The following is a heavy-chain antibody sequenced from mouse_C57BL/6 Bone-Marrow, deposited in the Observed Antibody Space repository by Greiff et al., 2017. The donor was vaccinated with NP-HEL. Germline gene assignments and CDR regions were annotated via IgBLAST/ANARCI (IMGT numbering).Heavy chain of an antibody. D-gene: IGHD2-1*01. V-gene: IGHV1-5*01. Sequence: VQLQQPGTALERPGASVKMSCKTSGYTFTSYWMHWVERRPGRGLGWIGFIYPGNSDTNYSPEFKGRAKLPAVTSASTAYMELSSLTNEDSAVYYCTYGNYYYAMDYWGQGTSVTVSS. CDR2: IYPGNSDT. CDR3: TYGNYYYAMDY. CDR1: GYTFTSYW. J-gene: IGHJ4*01.